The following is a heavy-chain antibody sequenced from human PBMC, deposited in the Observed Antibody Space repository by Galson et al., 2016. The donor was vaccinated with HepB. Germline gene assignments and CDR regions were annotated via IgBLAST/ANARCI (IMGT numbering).Heavy chain of an antibody. CDR2: ISYDGDTT. D-gene: IGHD5-18*01. J-gene: IGHJ4*02. V-gene: IGHV3-30*03. CDR3: ASDPRQWQRGYNYGFEY. CDR1: GFTFSTYG. Sequence: SLRLSCAASGFTFSTYGMHWVRQAPGKGLEWVAVISYDGDTTYHADSVKGRFTISRDNSKNTLYLQMHRLRFEDTAVYSCASDPRQWQRGYNYGFEYWGQGTLVSVSS.